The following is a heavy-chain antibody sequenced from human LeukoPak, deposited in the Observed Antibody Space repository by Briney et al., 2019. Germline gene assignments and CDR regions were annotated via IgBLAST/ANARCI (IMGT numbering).Heavy chain of an antibody. V-gene: IGHV1-69*01. CDR1: GSPLNSYA. CDR3: ARSPRAMAIFDY. Sequence: SVKVLLKASGSPLNSYAIRWVRQAPGQGLEWMGGIIPIFGTTNYAQKFQGRVTITADESTSTAYMELSSLRSEDTAVYCCARSPRAMAIFDYWGQGTLVTVSS. D-gene: IGHD5-18*01. J-gene: IGHJ4*02. CDR2: IIPIFGTT.